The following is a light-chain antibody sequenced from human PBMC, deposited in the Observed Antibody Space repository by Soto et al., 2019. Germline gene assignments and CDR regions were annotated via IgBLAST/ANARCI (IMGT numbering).Light chain of an antibody. CDR1: QDIDIY. J-gene: IGKJ2*01. V-gene: IGKV1-39*01. CDR2: DES. Sequence: TQMTQSPSSLSASVGDRVTITCQASQDIDIYLSWYQQKPGKVPKLLIYDESTLQSGVPSRFSGSGSGTDFTLTITNLQPEDFAPYYCQQSYRTPHHFGQGTK. CDR3: QQSYRTPHH.